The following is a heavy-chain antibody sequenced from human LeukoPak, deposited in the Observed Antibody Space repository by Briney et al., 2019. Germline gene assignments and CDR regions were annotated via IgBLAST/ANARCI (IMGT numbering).Heavy chain of an antibody. Sequence: PGRSLRLSCAASGFTFSSHAMHWVRQAPGKGLEWLTFISYTGRDKYYADSVKGRFTTSRGNSKNTLYLQMNSLRAEDTALYYCARDSSMTPVTMDFDYWGQGTLVTVSS. CDR2: ISYTGRDK. CDR1: GFTFSSHA. D-gene: IGHD4-17*01. V-gene: IGHV3-30*04. J-gene: IGHJ4*02. CDR3: ARDSSMTPVTMDFDY.